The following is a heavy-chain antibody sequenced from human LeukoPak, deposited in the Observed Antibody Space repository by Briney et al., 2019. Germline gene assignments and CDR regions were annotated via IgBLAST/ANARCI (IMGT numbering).Heavy chain of an antibody. Sequence: GGSLRLSCTASGFTFGDYAMSWVRQAPGKGLEWVGFIRSKAHGGTTEYAASVKGRFTISRDDSKSIAYLQMNSLKTEDTAVYYCTRDSRYYYGSGSYDYWGQGTLVTVSS. CDR2: IRSKAHGGTT. V-gene: IGHV3-49*04. CDR3: TRDSRYYYGSGSYDY. CDR1: GFTFGDYA. J-gene: IGHJ4*02. D-gene: IGHD3-10*01.